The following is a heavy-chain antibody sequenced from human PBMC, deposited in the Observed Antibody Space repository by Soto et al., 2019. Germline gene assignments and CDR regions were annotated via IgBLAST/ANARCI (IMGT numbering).Heavy chain of an antibody. CDR1: GYTFTSYG. Sequence: ASVKVSCKASGYTFTSYGFSWVRQAPGQGLEWMGWISAYNGNTNYAQKLQGRVTMTTDTSTSTAYMELRSLISDDTAVYYCARDVGPVAGYYYYGLDVWCQGTMVSVSS. CDR3: ARDVGPVAGYYYYGLDV. J-gene: IGHJ6*02. D-gene: IGHD6-19*01. CDR2: ISAYNGNT. V-gene: IGHV1-18*01.